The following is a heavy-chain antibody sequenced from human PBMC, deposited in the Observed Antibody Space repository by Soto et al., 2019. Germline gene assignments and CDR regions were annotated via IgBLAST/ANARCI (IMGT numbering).Heavy chain of an antibody. D-gene: IGHD2-2*01. Sequence: QVQLVQSGAEVKKPGASVKVSCKASGGTFGSYAISWVRQAPGQGLEWMGGIIPIPGTANYAQKFQDRVTIAADDTTSTAYMKLSSLRSEDTAVYYCARSQDSSTTLEIYYYYYYGMDVWGQGTTVTVSS. CDR1: GGTFGSYA. CDR3: ARSQDSSTTLEIYYYYYYGMDV. J-gene: IGHJ6*02. CDR2: IIPIPGTA. V-gene: IGHV1-69*01.